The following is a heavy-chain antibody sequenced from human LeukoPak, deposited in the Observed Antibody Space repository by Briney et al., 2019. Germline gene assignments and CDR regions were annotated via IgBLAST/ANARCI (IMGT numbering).Heavy chain of an antibody. CDR3: ARDLTGYHDY. V-gene: IGHV3-74*01. J-gene: IGHJ4*02. CDR1: GFTISSYW. D-gene: IGHD3-9*01. CDR2: INVEGTYT. Sequence: PGGSLRLSCADSGFTISSYWMHWVRQAPGKGLAWVSRINVEGTYTSYTDSVKGRFTISRDNAKNTLYLQMNSLRAEDTAVYYCARDLTGYHDYWAREPWSPSPQ.